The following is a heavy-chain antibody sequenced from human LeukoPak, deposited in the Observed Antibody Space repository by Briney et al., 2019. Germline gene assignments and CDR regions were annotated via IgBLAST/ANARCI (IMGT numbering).Heavy chain of an antibody. D-gene: IGHD3-10*01. CDR1: GYTFTGYY. V-gene: IGHV1-2*02. CDR3: ARDPSGTWFGELLGYFDY. J-gene: IGHJ4*02. CDR2: INPNSGGT. Sequence: ASVKVSCKASGYTFTGYYMHWVRQAPGQGLEWMGWINPNSGGTNYAQKFQGRVTMTRDTSISTAYMELSRLRSDDTAVYYCARDPSGTWFGELLGYFDYWGQGTLVTVSS.